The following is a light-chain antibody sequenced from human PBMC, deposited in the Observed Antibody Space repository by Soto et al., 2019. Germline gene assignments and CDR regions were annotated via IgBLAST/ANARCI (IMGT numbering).Light chain of an antibody. V-gene: IGKV1-27*01. CDR2: ATS. CDR3: HKYNHAPT. CDR1: QAISSY. J-gene: IGKJ4*01. Sequence: DIQLTQSPSSLSASVGDSVTITCRAGQAISSYLAWYQQKPGKVPELLIYATSTLQSGAPSRFSGSGSGTDFTLTISSLQPEDVATYYCHKYNHAPTFGGGTKVEIK.